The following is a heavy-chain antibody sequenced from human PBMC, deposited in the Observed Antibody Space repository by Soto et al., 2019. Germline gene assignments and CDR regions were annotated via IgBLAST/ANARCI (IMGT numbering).Heavy chain of an antibody. CDR3: ARVSSSWYLVSPFDY. J-gene: IGHJ4*02. V-gene: IGHV3-74*01. D-gene: IGHD6-13*01. CDR2: INSDGSST. CDR1: GFTFSSYW. Sequence: GGSLRLSCAASGFTFSSYWMHWVRQAPGKGLVWVSRINSDGSSTSYADSVKGRFTISRDNAKNTLYLQMNSLRAEDTAVYYCARVSSSWYLVSPFDYWGQGTLVTVSS.